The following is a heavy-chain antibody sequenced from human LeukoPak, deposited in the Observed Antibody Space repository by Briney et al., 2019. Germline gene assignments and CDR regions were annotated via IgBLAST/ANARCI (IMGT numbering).Heavy chain of an antibody. Sequence: GGSLRLSCAASGFTFSSYEMNWVRQAPGKGLEWVSYISSSGSTIYYADSVKGRFTISRDNAKNSLYLQMNSLRAEDTAVYYCARGEYYYDSSGYSYFDYWGQGTLVTVSS. D-gene: IGHD3-22*01. V-gene: IGHV3-48*03. J-gene: IGHJ4*02. CDR1: GFTFSSYE. CDR2: ISSSGSTI. CDR3: ARGEYYYDSSGYSYFDY.